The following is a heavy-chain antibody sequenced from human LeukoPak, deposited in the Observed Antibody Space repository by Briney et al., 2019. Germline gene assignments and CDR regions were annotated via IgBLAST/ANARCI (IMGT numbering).Heavy chain of an antibody. CDR3: ARPPTDGDFDY. V-gene: IGHV5-51*01. Sequence: GESLKISCQGSGSSFTSYWIGWVRPMPGKGLEWMGIIYPGDSDTRYSPSFQGQVTISADKSISTAYLQWSSLKASDTAMYYCARPPTDGDFDYWGQGTLVTVSS. D-gene: IGHD4-17*01. J-gene: IGHJ4*02. CDR2: IYPGDSDT. CDR1: GSSFTSYW.